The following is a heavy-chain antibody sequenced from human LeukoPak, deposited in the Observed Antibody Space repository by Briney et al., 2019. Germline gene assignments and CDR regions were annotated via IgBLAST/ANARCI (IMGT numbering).Heavy chain of an antibody. Sequence: GGSLRLSCAASGFSLSSYAMQWARQAPGKGPEWVSGISEDATNKYHADSVKGRFTISRDNSKNTLHLQMDSLRPEDTAVYYCARSMRGYAILTGYFDYWGQGTLVTVSS. V-gene: IGHV3-30-3*01. CDR3: ARSMRGYAILTGYFDY. J-gene: IGHJ4*02. CDR1: GFSLSSYA. D-gene: IGHD3-9*01. CDR2: ISEDATNK.